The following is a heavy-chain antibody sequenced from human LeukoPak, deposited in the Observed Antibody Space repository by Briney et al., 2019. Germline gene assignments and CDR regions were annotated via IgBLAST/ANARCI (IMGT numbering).Heavy chain of an antibody. CDR3: ARVAGGDWYYFDL. D-gene: IGHD2-21*02. V-gene: IGHV1-2*02. J-gene: IGHJ4*02. CDR1: GYSFTGYY. Sequence: GASVKVSCKASGYSFTGYYMHWVRQAPGQGLEWRGWINLNSGGTNYAQKFQGRVTMTRDTSISAAYMELDRLGSDDTAVYYCARVAGGDWYYFDLWGQGSLVTVSS. CDR2: INLNSGGT.